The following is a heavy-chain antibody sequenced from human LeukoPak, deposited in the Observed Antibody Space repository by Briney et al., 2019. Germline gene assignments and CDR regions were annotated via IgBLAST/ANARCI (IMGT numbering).Heavy chain of an antibody. CDR3: ARARGITPLDY. J-gene: IGHJ4*02. CDR1: GGSFSGYY. Sequence: SETLSLTCAVYGGSFSGYYWSWIRQPPGKGLEWIGEINHSGSTNYNPSLKSRVTISVDTSKNQFSLKLSSVTAADTAVYYCARARGITPLDYWGQGTLVTVSS. D-gene: IGHD1-14*01. CDR2: INHSGST. V-gene: IGHV4-34*01.